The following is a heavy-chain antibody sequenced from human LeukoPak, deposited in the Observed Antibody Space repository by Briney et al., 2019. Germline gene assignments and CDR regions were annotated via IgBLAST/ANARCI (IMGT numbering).Heavy chain of an antibody. D-gene: IGHD3/OR15-3a*01. CDR3: AKADRLEYYFDY. Sequence: GRSLRLSCAASGFTFDDYVMHWVRQAPGKGLEWVSGISWNSGSIGYADSVKGRFTISRDNAKNSLYLQMNSLRAEDTALYYCAKADRLEYYFDYWGQGTLVTVSS. CDR1: GFTFDDYV. V-gene: IGHV3-9*01. J-gene: IGHJ4*02. CDR2: ISWNSGSI.